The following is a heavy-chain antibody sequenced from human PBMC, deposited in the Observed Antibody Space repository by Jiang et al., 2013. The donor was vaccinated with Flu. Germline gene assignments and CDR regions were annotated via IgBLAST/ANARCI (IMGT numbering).Heavy chain of an antibody. CDR1: GYTFTAFY. Sequence: SGAEAKKPGASVKVSCKTSGYTFTAFYIHWVRQAPGQGLEWMGWXYPNSGDTHYAQKYDARVSMTMDRSLTTAYMELRGLRYDDSAVYFCTRGKREEWLAYLDFWGQGTLVTVSS. D-gene: IGHD6-19*01. CDR3: TRGKREEWLAYLDF. CDR2: XYPNSGDT. J-gene: IGHJ4*02. V-gene: IGHV1-2*02.